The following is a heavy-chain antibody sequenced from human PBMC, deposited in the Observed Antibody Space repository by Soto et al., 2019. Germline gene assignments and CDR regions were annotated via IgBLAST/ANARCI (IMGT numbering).Heavy chain of an antibody. V-gene: IGHV4-39*01. CDR1: GGSISSSSYY. D-gene: IGHD3-22*01. J-gene: IGHJ5*02. CDR3: ARHYYDSSGYQLSNWFDP. CDR2: IYYSGST. Sequence: QLQLQESGPGLVKPSETLSLTCTVSGGSISSSSYYWGWIRQPPGKGLEWIGSIYYSGSTYYNPSLKRRVTISIDTSKNQFSLKLSSVTAADTAVYYCARHYYDSSGYQLSNWFDPWGQGTLVTVSS.